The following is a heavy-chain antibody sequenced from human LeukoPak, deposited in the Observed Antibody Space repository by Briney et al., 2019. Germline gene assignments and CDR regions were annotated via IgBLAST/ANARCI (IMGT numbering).Heavy chain of an antibody. CDR2: ISGSSGAI. V-gene: IGHV3-48*01. D-gene: IGHD2-2*01. Sequence: GGSLRLSCAASGFPFGGYSMNWVRQAPGKGLEWLSYISGSSGAIYYADSVKGRFTISRDNAKNSLYLQMNSLRAEDTAVYYCARLNGFGSTSFAGFDIWGQGTMVTVSS. CDR3: ARLNGFGSTSFAGFDI. CDR1: GFPFGGYS. J-gene: IGHJ3*02.